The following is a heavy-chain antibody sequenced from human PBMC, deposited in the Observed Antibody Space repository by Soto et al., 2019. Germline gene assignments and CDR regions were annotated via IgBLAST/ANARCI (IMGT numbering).Heavy chain of an antibody. CDR2: INHSGST. J-gene: IGHJ4*02. CDR1: GGSFSGYY. CDR3: ARVYCSSTSCYFRTIDY. D-gene: IGHD2-2*01. Sequence: SETLSLTCAVYGGSFSGYYWSWIRQPPGKGLEWIGEINHSGSTNYNPSLKSRVTISVDTSKNQFSLKLSSVTAADTAVYYCARVYCSSTSCYFRTIDYWGQGTLVTVSS. V-gene: IGHV4-34*01.